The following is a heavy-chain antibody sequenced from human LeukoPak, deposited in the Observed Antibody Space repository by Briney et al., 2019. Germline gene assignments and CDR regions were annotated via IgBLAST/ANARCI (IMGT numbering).Heavy chain of an antibody. D-gene: IGHD2-15*01. CDR1: RGTFSSYA. CDR2: IIPIFGTA. Sequence: ASVKVSCKASRGTFSSYAISWVRQAPGQGLEWMGGIIPIFGTANYAQKFQGRVTITADESTSTAYMELSSLRSEDTAVYYCARAGWPHTFQDNFDYWGQGTLVTVSS. V-gene: IGHV1-69*13. J-gene: IGHJ4*02. CDR3: ARAGWPHTFQDNFDY.